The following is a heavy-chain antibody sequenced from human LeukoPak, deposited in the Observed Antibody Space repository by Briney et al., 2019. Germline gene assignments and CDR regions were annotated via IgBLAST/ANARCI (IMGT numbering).Heavy chain of an antibody. Sequence: GASVTVSRKSSGYTFTGYYMHWVRQAPRQGLEWVGWINTNSGGTNYAQKFQGSVTMTRDTSISTAYMELSRLRSDDTAVYYCAREGTLRDGYNLFDYWGQGTLVTVSS. D-gene: IGHD5-24*01. CDR3: AREGTLRDGYNLFDY. J-gene: IGHJ4*02. V-gene: IGHV1-2*02. CDR1: GYTFTGYY. CDR2: INTNSGGT.